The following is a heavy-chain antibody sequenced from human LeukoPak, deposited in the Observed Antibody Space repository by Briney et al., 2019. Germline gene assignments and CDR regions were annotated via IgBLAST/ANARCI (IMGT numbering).Heavy chain of an antibody. CDR1: GFTFSTYS. CDR3: AKGGRQRAFDY. CDR2: ISISSGII. V-gene: IGHV3-48*01. D-gene: IGHD6-25*01. J-gene: IGHJ4*02. Sequence: GGSLRLSCAASGFTFSTYSMNWVRQAPGKGLEWVSYISISSGIIYYADSVKGRFTISRDNSKNTLYLQMNSLRAEDTAVYYCAKGGRQRAFDYWGQGTLVTVSS.